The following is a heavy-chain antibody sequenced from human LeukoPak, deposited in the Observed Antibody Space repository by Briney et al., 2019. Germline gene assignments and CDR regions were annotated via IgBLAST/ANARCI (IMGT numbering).Heavy chain of an antibody. D-gene: IGHD2-2*01. Sequence: GASVKVSCKASGYTFTSYDINWVRQATGQGLEWMGWINPNSGGTNYAQKFQGRVTMTRDTSISTAYMELSRLRSDDTAVYYCARVRGRVVPAAIIGGPRSWFDPWGQGTLVTVSS. CDR1: GYTFTSYD. CDR3: ARVRGRVVPAAIIGGPRSWFDP. V-gene: IGHV1-2*02. CDR2: INPNSGGT. J-gene: IGHJ5*02.